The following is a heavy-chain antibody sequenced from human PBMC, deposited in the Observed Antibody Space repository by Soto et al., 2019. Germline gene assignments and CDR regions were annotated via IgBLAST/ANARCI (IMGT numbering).Heavy chain of an antibody. J-gene: IGHJ4*02. V-gene: IGHV3-30-3*01. Sequence: GGAXGFFCAASVGSCISYSIDVFRHAPGKGLEWVAVISYDGSNKYYEDSVKGRFTISRDNSKNTLYLKMNRLRAEDTAVYYCARDYYAFWSGFEYWGQATLV. CDR1: VGSCISYS. D-gene: IGHD3-3*01. CDR2: ISYDGSNK. CDR3: ARDYYAFWSGFEY.